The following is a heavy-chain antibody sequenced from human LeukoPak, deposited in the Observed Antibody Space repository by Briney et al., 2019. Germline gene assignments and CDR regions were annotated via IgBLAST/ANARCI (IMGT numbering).Heavy chain of an antibody. CDR1: GGSISSGGYS. Sequence: SETLSLTCAVSGGSISSGGYSWSWIRQPPGKGLEWIGYIYHSGSTYYNPSLKSRVTISVDRSKNQFSLKLSSVTAADTAVYYCARGGPLRDFDYWGQGTLVIVSS. J-gene: IGHJ4*02. V-gene: IGHV4-30-2*01. D-gene: IGHD4-17*01. CDR3: ARGGPLRDFDY. CDR2: IYHSGST.